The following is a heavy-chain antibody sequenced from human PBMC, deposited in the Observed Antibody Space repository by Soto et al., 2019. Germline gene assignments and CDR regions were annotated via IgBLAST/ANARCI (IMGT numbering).Heavy chain of an antibody. Sequence: QVQLVQSGAEVKKPGASVKVSCKASGYTFTGYYMHWVRQAPGQGLEWMGWINPNSGGTNYAQKFKGRVIMTRDTSISTGYMELSRLRSDDTAVYYCASAWGYCSGGSCFPYYYYGMDVWGQGTTVTVSS. J-gene: IGHJ6*02. V-gene: IGHV1-2*02. CDR3: ASAWGYCSGGSCFPYYYYGMDV. CDR2: INPNSGGT. D-gene: IGHD2-15*01. CDR1: GYTFTGYY.